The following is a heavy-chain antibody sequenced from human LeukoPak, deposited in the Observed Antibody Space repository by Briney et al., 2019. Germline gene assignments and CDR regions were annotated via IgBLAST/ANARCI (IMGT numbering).Heavy chain of an antibody. D-gene: IGHD4-17*01. J-gene: IGHJ5*02. V-gene: IGHV4-31*03. Sequence: PPQTLSLTCTVSGGSISSGGYYWSWIRQHPGKGLEWIGYIYYSGSTYYNPSLKSRVTISVDTSKNQFSLKLSSVTAADTAVYHCARVALIYGDYGYWFDPWGQGTLVTVSS. CDR3: ARVALIYGDYGYWFDP. CDR2: IYYSGST. CDR1: GGSISSGGYY.